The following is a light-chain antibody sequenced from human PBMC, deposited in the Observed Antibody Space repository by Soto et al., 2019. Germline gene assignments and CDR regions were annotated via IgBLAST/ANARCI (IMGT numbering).Light chain of an antibody. CDR1: QSISSW. J-gene: IGKJ2*01. Sequence: DRVTITCRASQSISSWLAWYQQKPGKAPKLLIYDASSLESGVPSRFSGSGSGTEFTLTISSLQPDDFATYYCQQDNSYPGTFGQGTKLEIK. V-gene: IGKV1-5*01. CDR3: QQDNSYPGT. CDR2: DAS.